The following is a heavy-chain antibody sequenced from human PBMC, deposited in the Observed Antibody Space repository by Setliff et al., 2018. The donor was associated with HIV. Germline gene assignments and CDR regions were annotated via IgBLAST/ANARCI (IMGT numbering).Heavy chain of an antibody. CDR2: INHSGST. D-gene: IGHD3-22*01. J-gene: IGHJ4*02. CDR1: GGSFSGYY. CDR3: ARGLYYYDSSGYVGH. V-gene: IGHV4-34*01. Sequence: PSETLSLTCAVYGGSFSGYYWSWSRQPPGKGLEWIGEINHSGSTNYNPSLKSRVTISVDTSKNQFSLKLSSVTAADTAVYYCARGLYYYDSSGYVGHWGQGTLVTVSS.